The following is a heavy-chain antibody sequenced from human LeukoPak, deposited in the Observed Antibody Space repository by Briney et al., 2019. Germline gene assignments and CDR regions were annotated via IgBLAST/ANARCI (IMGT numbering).Heavy chain of an antibody. CDR1: GFTLSNYW. V-gene: IGHV3-7*01. J-gene: IGHJ5*02. D-gene: IGHD3-22*01. CDR2: IKQDGSEK. Sequence: PGGSLRLSCGASGFTLSNYWMTWVRQAPGKGLEWVANIKQDGSEKYYVDSVKGRFTISRDNTKNSLYLQMNSLRAEDTAVYYCARIVFIRRCFDPWGQGTLVTVSS. CDR3: ARIVFIRRCFDP.